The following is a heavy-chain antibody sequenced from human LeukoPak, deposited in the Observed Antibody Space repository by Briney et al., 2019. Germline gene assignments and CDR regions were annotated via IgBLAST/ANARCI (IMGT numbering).Heavy chain of an antibody. J-gene: IGHJ6*03. V-gene: IGHV4-4*02. CDR2: IYHSGST. Sequence: SGTLSLTCAVSGGSISSSNWWSWVRQPPGKGLEWIGKIYHSGSTNYNPSLKSRVTISVDKSKNQFSLKLSSVTAADTAVYYCARASGPVGYYDFWSGYPGYYMDVWGKGTTVTVSS. CDR1: GGSISSSNW. CDR3: ARASGPVGYYDFWSGYPGYYMDV. D-gene: IGHD3-3*01.